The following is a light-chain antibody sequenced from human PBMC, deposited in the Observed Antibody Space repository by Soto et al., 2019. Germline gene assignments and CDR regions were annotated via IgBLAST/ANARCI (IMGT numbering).Light chain of an antibody. J-gene: IGKJ1*01. CDR2: GAS. Sequence: EIVMTQSAATLSVSPGERASLSCRASQSVSSNLAWYQQKPCQAPRLLIYGASTRATGIPARFSGSGSGTEFTLTISSLQSEDCAVYYCQQYNNWPPWTFDQGTKVEIK. CDR1: QSVSSN. CDR3: QQYNNWPPWT. V-gene: IGKV3-15*01.